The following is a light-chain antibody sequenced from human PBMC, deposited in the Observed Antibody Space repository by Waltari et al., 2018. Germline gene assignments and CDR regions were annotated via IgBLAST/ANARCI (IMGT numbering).Light chain of an antibody. V-gene: IGLV1-47*01. Sequence: QSVLTQPPSASGTPGQTVTISCSGTNSNIGRNSVFWYQQLPGTAPKLLIYRDNQSPSGVPDRFSGSKSGTSASLAIRGLRSEDDGDYYCAAWDDSLSVSYVFGSGTKVTV. CDR1: NSNIGRNS. CDR3: AAWDDSLSVSYV. CDR2: RDN. J-gene: IGLJ1*01.